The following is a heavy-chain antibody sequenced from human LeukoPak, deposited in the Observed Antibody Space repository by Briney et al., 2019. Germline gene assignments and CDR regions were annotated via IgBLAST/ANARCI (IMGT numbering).Heavy chain of an antibody. V-gene: IGHV3-7*01. CDR2: IRGDGGLI. Sequence: PGGSLRLSCAASGFTFSSYSMNWVRQAPGKGLEWVANIRGDGGLIYYVDSVKGRFTISRDNAKNSMYLQMNSLRAEDTAVYYCTRAPRADDIFFESWGQGALVTVSS. D-gene: IGHD3-9*01. CDR1: GFTFSSYS. CDR3: TRAPRADDIFFES. J-gene: IGHJ4*02.